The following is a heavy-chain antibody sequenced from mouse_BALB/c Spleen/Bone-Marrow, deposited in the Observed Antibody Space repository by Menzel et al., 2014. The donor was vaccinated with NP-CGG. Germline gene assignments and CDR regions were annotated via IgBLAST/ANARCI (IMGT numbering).Heavy chain of an antibody. CDR1: GYTFSAYV. J-gene: IGHJ4*01. CDR3: AREGGLRRGDYYAMDY. V-gene: IGHV1-14*01. Sequence: VQLKQSGPELVKPGASVKMSCKASGYTFSAYVMHWVQQKPGQGLEWIGYINPYNDGTKYNEKFKGKATLTSDKSSSTAYMEPSSLTSEDSAVYYCAREGGLRRGDYYAMDYWGQGTSVTVSS. CDR2: INPYNDGT. D-gene: IGHD2-4*01.